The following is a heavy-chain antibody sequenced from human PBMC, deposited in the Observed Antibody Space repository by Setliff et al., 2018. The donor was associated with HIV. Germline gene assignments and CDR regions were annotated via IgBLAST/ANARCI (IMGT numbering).Heavy chain of an antibody. CDR3: ARVGYSSSWYWAGGFDI. V-gene: IGHV3-23*01. J-gene: IGHJ3*02. Sequence: RLSCAASGVTFSSYAMSWVRQAPGKGLEWVSAVSGGGGSTYYADAVKGRFTISRDNSKNTLYLQMNSLRAEDTAVYYCARVGYSSSWYWAGGFDIWGQGTMVTVSS. CDR1: GVTFSSYA. CDR2: VSGGGGST. D-gene: IGHD6-13*01.